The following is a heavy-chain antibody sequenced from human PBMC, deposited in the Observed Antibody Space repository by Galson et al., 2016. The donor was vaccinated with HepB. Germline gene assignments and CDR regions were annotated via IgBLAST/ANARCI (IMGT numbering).Heavy chain of an antibody. V-gene: IGHV3-74*01. J-gene: IGHJ4*02. Sequence: PLRLSCAASGFSFSNYWMHWVRQAPGKGLVWVSRIYRDGSGTNYADSVKGRFTMSRDNAKNTMYLQMNSLRAEDTAVYYCVRDGDAYNFDFWGQGTLVTVSS. D-gene: IGHD5-24*01. CDR2: IYRDGSGT. CDR3: VRDGDAYNFDF. CDR1: GFSFSNYW.